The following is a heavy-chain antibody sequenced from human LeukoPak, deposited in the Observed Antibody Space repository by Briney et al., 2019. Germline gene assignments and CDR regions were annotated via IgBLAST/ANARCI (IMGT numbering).Heavy chain of an antibody. V-gene: IGHV1-69*06. Sequence: WGPVKVSCKASGGTFSSYAISWVRQAPGQGLEWMGGIIPIFGTANYAQKFQGRAAITADKSTSTAYMELSSLRSEDTAVYYCARASGYSSSWLGNAFDIWGQGTMVTVSS. CDR3: ARASGYSSSWLGNAFDI. J-gene: IGHJ3*02. CDR2: IIPIFGTA. D-gene: IGHD6-13*01. CDR1: GGTFSSYA.